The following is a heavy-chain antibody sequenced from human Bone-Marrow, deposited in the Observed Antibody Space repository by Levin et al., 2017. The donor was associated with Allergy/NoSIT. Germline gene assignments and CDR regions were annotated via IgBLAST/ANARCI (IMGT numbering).Heavy chain of an antibody. V-gene: IGHV3-23*01. D-gene: IGHD6-13*01. CDR3: TKEGLEAGLDY. CDR1: GFTFGTYA. J-gene: IGHJ4*02. CDR2: ISESDGSETDGST. Sequence: GSLRLSCAASGFTFGTYAMTWVRQSPGKGLEWVSSISESDGSETDGSTYYAESVEGRFTISRDNFKNMLYLQMNSLRTEDTAIYYCTKEGLEAGLDYWGRGTLVTVSS.